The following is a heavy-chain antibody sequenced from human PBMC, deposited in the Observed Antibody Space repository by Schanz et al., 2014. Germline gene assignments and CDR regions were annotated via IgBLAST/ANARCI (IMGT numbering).Heavy chain of an antibody. CDR1: GFSFSGFG. J-gene: IGHJ6*02. V-gene: IGHV3-30*18. Sequence: QVQLVESGGGVVQPGRSLRLSCAGSGFSFSGFGMHWVRQAPGKGLEWVAVISYDGRNKYFADSVKGRFTISRDNSKNTLLLKVNSMRAEDTAVYYCAKDQLGHYDSSGCSDCYYYGMDVWGQGTTVTVSS. CDR3: AKDQLGHYDSSGCSDCYYYGMDV. CDR2: ISYDGRNK. D-gene: IGHD3-22*01.